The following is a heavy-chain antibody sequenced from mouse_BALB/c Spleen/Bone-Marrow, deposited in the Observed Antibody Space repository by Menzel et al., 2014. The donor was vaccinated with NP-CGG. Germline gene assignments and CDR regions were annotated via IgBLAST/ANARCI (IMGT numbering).Heavy chain of an antibody. V-gene: IGHV3-8*02. J-gene: IGHJ1*01. D-gene: IGHD2-4*01. CDR1: GDSITSGY. Sequence: VQLQQSGPSLVKPSQTLSLPCSVTGDSITSGYWNWIRKFPGNKLEYMGYISNSGTTYYNPSLRSRISITRDTSKNXYYLQLSSVAPEDTATYYCSREGPALITTGYFDVWGAGTTVTVSS. CDR3: SREGPALITTGYFDV. CDR2: ISNSGTT.